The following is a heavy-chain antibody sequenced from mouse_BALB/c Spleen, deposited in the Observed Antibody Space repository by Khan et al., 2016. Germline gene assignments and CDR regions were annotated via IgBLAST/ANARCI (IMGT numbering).Heavy chain of an antibody. Sequence: QVQLQQSGAELVRPGTSVTMSCKAVGYTFTNYWIGWIKQRPGHGIEWIGDIYPGDNSQNSNEKLKGKATLTAESSSSTLDMQVSSLTSDDSAIYYCARGNYGNPFDYWSQGTTLTVAS. CDR1: GYTFTNYW. V-gene: IGHV1-63*02. CDR3: ARGNYGNPFDY. D-gene: IGHD2-1*01. CDR2: IYPGDNSQ. J-gene: IGHJ2*01.